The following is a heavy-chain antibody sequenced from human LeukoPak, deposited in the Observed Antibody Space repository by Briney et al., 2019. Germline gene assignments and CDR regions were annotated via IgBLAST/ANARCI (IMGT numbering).Heavy chain of an antibody. V-gene: IGHV3-23*01. CDR2: IHGGGDVT. CDR1: GFTFTNFA. J-gene: IGHJ3*02. D-gene: IGHD2-2*01. CDR3: TTSGAGDQLGDI. Sequence: GGSLRLSCAASGFTFTNFAMNWVRQAPEKGLEWVSTIHGGGDVTYYADSVKGRFTISRDNSRNTLFLQMNSLRAEDTAVYYCTTSGAGDQLGDIWGQGTMVTVSS.